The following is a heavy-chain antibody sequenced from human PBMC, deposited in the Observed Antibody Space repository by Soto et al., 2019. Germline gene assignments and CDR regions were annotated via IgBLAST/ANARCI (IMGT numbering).Heavy chain of an antibody. J-gene: IGHJ4*02. CDR3: AAVQGGGATFHF. CDR2: IVVGSGHI. V-gene: IGHV1-58*02. D-gene: IGHD1-26*01. Sequence: ASVKVSCKASGFTFINSAIQWVRQARGQRLEWMGWIVVGSGHINYAQKFQERLSITRDMSTSTSYMELSSLTLADTAVYYCAAVQGGGATFHFWGPGTLVTVPQ. CDR1: GFTFINSA.